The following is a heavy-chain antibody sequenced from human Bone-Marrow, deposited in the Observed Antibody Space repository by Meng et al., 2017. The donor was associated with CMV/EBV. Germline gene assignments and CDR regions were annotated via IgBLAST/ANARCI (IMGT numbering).Heavy chain of an antibody. Sequence: GGSLRLSCAASGFRLRSYWMNWVRQAPGKGLEWVAMMKNKDGSEDYYLASVRGRFTISRDNARNSLFLQLNNVRPEDTGVYYCARDNFGRFDSWGQGTVATVSS. CDR1: GFRLRSYW. V-gene: IGHV3-7*03. CDR3: ARDNFGRFDS. CDR2: MKNKDGSED. D-gene: IGHD3-10*01. J-gene: IGHJ5*01.